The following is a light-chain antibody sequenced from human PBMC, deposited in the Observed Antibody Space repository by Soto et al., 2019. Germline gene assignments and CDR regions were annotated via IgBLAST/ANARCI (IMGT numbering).Light chain of an antibody. Sequence: EIVLTQSPGTLSLSPGEGATLSCRASQSVSISLAWYQQKPGQTPRLLIYDASNRATGVPARFSGSGSGTESTLTISSLEPEDFAFYYCQQPRSWPLTFGGGTKVEIK. J-gene: IGKJ4*01. CDR2: DAS. V-gene: IGKV3-11*01. CDR3: QQPRSWPLT. CDR1: QSVSIS.